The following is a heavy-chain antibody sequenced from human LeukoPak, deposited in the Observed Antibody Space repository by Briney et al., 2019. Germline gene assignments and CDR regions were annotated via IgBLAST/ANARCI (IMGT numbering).Heavy chain of an antibody. CDR1: GFTISSYG. V-gene: IGHV3-30*04. CDR3: AAGYCSSTSCYFDAFDI. J-gene: IGHJ3*02. D-gene: IGHD2-2*01. Sequence: GGTLRLSCAASGFTISSYGMHWVRHAPANGLEPVTVISYDGSNKYYADSVKGRFSISRDNSKNTLYLQMNSLRAEDTAVYYCAAGYCSSTSCYFDAFDIWGQGTMVTVSS. CDR2: ISYDGSNK.